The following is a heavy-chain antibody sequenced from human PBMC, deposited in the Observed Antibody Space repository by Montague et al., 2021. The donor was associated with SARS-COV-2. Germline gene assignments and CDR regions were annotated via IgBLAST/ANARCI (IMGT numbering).Heavy chain of an antibody. J-gene: IGHJ4*02. D-gene: IGHD4-23*01. CDR1: GFTFSDYY. CDR2: ISDTGSTI. V-gene: IGHV3-11*01. Sequence: LSCAASGFTFSDYYMNWIRQAPGKGLEWISYISDTGSTIYYADSVKGRFAVSRDNTKNSLYLQMNSLRAEDTAVYYCAKALMTYGGNSPVDQWGQGTLVTVSS. CDR3: AKALMTYGGNSPVDQ.